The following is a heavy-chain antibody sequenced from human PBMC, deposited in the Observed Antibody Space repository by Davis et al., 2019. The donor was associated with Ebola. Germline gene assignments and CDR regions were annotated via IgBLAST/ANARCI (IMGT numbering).Heavy chain of an antibody. D-gene: IGHD5-24*01. J-gene: IGHJ4*02. CDR2: IYHSGST. Sequence: SETLSLTCAVSGAPTNRNNWRSWVRQSPGKGLEWIGEIYHSGSTNYNPSLKSRVTISVDKSKNQFSLKLTSVTAADTAVYYCAGGPIQLWSYASLDYWGQGTLVTVSS. CDR1: GAPTNRNNW. V-gene: IGHV4-4*02. CDR3: AGGPIQLWSYASLDY.